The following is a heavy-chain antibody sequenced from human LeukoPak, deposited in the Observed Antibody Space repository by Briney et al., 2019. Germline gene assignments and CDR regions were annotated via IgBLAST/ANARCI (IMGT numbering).Heavy chain of an antibody. J-gene: IGHJ4*02. CDR1: GFTFSTYS. Sequence: GGSLRLSCAASGFTFSTYSMNWVRQAPGKGLELVSSISSSSSYIYYADSVKGRFTISRDNAKNSLYLQMNSLRAEDTAVYYCARHHSISSRRDIDYWGQGTLVTVSS. CDR2: ISSSSSYI. CDR3: ARHHSISSRRDIDY. V-gene: IGHV3-21*01. D-gene: IGHD6-6*01.